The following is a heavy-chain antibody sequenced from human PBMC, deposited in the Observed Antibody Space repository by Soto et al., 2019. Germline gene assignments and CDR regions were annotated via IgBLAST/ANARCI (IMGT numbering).Heavy chain of an antibody. CDR1: GGSISNDAHY. J-gene: IGHJ3*02. CDR3: ARDGGLTSGYALEI. CDR2: IHASGTT. Sequence: QVQLKESGPGLVKPSQTLTLTCTVSGGSISNDAHYWNWIRQVPGKGLEWIGNIHASGTTSYYPSLMSRVSISIDASKKQFSLKVTSATAADTAVYFCARDGGLTSGYALEIWGQGTVVTVSS. D-gene: IGHD3-22*01. V-gene: IGHV4-31*03.